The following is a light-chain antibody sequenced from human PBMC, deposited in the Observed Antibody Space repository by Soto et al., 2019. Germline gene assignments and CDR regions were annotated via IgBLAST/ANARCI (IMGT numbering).Light chain of an antibody. CDR3: KQYNSYLLT. CDR1: QSISRS. CDR2: DAS. Sequence: DIQMTQSPSTLSASVEDRVTITCRASQSISRSLAWYQQKPGKAPNLLIYDASSLESGVPSRFSGSGFGTEFTLTISSLQPDDFATYYCKQYNSYLLTCGPGTTVDI. J-gene: IGKJ3*01. V-gene: IGKV1-5*01.